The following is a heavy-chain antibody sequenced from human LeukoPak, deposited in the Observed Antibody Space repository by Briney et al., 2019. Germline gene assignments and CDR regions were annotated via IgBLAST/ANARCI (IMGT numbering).Heavy chain of an antibody. CDR3: ASRDYSSSWW. CDR2: INHSGRN. CDR1: GGSFSRYY. J-gene: IGHJ4*02. Sequence: PSGTRSLPCAVYGGSFSRYYWSWSRPPPGKGREWSGEINHSGRNNYNPSLKSRVTISVDTSKNQFSLKLSSVTAADTAVYYCASRDYSSSWWWGQGTLVTVSS. V-gene: IGHV4-34*01. D-gene: IGHD6-13*01.